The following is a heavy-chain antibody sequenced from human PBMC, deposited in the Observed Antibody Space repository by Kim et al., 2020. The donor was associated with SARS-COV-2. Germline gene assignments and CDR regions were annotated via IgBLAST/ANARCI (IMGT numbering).Heavy chain of an antibody. D-gene: IGHD1-26*01. V-gene: IGHV3-53*01. Sequence: GGSLRLSFVASGFTVSSNYMSWVRQAPGKGLEWASVFYSDVSTYYADSVKGRFTISRDNSKNTIYLQMNRLRVEDTAVYYCASGSSWSLGAFDIWGHGTMVTVSS. CDR1: GFTVSSNY. CDR3: ASGSSWSLGAFDI. CDR2: FYSDVST. J-gene: IGHJ3*02.